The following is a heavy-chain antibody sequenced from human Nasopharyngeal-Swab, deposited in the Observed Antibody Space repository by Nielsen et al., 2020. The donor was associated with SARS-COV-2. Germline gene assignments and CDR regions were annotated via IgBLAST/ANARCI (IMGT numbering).Heavy chain of an antibody. CDR3: ARSRAALLWFGESRHLFDY. D-gene: IGHD3-10*01. Sequence: SETLSLTCAVYGGSFSGYYWSWIRQPPGKGLEWIGEITHSGSTNYNPSLKSRVTISVDTSKNQFSLKLSSVTAADTAVYYCARSRAALLWFGESRHLFDYWGQGTLVTVSS. CDR1: GGSFSGYY. V-gene: IGHV4-34*01. J-gene: IGHJ4*02. CDR2: ITHSGST.